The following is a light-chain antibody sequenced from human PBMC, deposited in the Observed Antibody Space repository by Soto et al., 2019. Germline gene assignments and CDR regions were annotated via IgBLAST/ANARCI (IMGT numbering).Light chain of an antibody. J-gene: IGKJ5*01. Sequence: IQLTQSPSSLSASVGDRVTITCRASQGISSSVAWYQQKPGKAPNLLIYEASTLQSGVPSRFSGSGTGTDFILTISRLQPEDFATYYCQQLNSYPFTFGQGTRLEIK. V-gene: IGKV1-9*01. CDR1: QGISSS. CDR2: EAS. CDR3: QQLNSYPFT.